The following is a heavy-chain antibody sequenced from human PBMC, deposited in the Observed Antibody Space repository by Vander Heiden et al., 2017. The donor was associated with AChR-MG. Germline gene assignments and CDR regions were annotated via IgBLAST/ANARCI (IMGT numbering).Heavy chain of an antibody. CDR1: GFTFSSYS. V-gene: IGHV3-48*02. CDR3: ARDQTAVAKYYYYGMDV. J-gene: IGHJ6*02. Sequence: EVQLVESGGGLVQPGGSLRLSCAASGFTFSSYSMNWVRQAPGKGLEWVSYISSSSSTIYYADSVKGRFTISRDNAKNSLYLQMNSLRDEDTAVYYCARDQTAVAKYYYYGMDVWGQGTTVTVSS. D-gene: IGHD6-19*01. CDR2: ISSSSSTI.